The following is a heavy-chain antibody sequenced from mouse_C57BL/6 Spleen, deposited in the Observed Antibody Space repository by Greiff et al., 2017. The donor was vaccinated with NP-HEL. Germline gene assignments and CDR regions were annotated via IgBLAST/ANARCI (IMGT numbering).Heavy chain of an antibody. J-gene: IGHJ4*01. CDR2: INPSTGGT. CDR3: ARSLDGYYDGYYAMDY. CDR1: GYSFTGYY. Sequence: VQLQQSGPELVKPGASVKISCKASGYSFTGYYMNWVKQSPEKSLEWIGEINPSTGGTTYNQKFKAKATLTVDKSSSTAYMQLKSLTSEDSAVYYCARSLDGYYDGYYAMDYWGQGTSVTVSS. V-gene: IGHV1-42*01. D-gene: IGHD2-3*01.